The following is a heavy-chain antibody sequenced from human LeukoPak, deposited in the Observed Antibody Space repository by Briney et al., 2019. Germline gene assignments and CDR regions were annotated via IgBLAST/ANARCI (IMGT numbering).Heavy chain of an antibody. J-gene: IGHJ4*02. CDR3: ARDRYYYDGSGYYPLDY. CDR1: GVSISSSNSY. Sequence: SETLSLTCTVSGVSISSSNSYWGWIRQPPGTGLEWIGSIYYSGNTYYNASLKSRVTISVDASKNQFSLKLSSVTAADTAVYYCARDRYYYDGSGYYPLDYWGQGTLVTVSS. V-gene: IGHV4-39*07. D-gene: IGHD3-22*01. CDR2: IYYSGNT.